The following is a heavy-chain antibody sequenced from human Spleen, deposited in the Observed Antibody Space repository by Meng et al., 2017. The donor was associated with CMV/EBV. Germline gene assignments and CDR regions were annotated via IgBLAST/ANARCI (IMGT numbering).Heavy chain of an antibody. CDR2: INHSGST. V-gene: IGHV4-34*01. CDR1: GGSFSGYY. D-gene: IGHD6-13*01. Sequence: QVQLQQWGAGLLKPSETLSLTCAVYGGSFSGYYWSWIRQPPGKGLEWIGEINHSGSTNYNPSLKSRVTISVDTSKNQFSLKLSSVTAADTAVYYCARDRSSSWTRFYYFDYWGQGTLVTVSS. CDR3: ARDRSSSWTRFYYFDY. J-gene: IGHJ4*02.